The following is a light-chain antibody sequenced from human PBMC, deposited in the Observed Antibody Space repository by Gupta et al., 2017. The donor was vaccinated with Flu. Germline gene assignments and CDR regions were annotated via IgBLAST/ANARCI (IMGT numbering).Light chain of an antibody. CDR1: SSNIENNY. Sequence: KVSISCSGSSSNIENNYVSWYQPLPGTAPKLLIYENNKRPSGIPDRFSGSKSDTSATLGITGLQTGDEADYYCGTWDSSLSAWVFGGGTKLTVL. J-gene: IGLJ3*02. CDR2: ENN. V-gene: IGLV1-51*02. CDR3: GTWDSSLSAWV.